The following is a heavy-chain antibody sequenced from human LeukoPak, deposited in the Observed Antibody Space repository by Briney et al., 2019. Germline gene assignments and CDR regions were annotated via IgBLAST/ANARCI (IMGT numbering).Heavy chain of an antibody. CDR3: ARGEEAAAGTGIWFDP. CDR2: INHSGST. J-gene: IGHJ5*02. D-gene: IGHD6-13*01. CDR1: GGSFSGYY. V-gene: IGHV4-34*01. Sequence: PSETLSLTCAVYGGSFSGYYWSWIRQPPGKGLEWIGEINHSGSTNYNPSLKSRVTISVDTSKNQFSLKLSSVTAAATALYYCARGEEAAAGTGIWFDPWGQGTLVTVSS.